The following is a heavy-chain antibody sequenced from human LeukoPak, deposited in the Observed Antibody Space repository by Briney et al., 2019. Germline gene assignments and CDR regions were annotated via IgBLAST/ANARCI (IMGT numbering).Heavy chain of an antibody. CDR2: ISGSGDST. V-gene: IGHV3-23*01. Sequence: GGSLRLSCAASGFTVSSNEMSWVRQAPGKGLEWVSGISGSGDSTYYADSVKGRFTISRDNSKNTLYLQMNSLRAEDTAVYYCASVWFGELRSLANFDYWGQGTLVTVSS. J-gene: IGHJ4*02. CDR1: GFTVSSNE. D-gene: IGHD3-10*01. CDR3: ASVWFGELRSLANFDY.